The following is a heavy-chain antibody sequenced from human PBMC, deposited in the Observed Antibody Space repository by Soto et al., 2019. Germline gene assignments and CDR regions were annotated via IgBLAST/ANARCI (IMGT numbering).Heavy chain of an antibody. CDR2: INAGNGNT. Sequence: QVQLVQSGAQVKKPGASVKVSCKASGYTFTSYAMHWLRQAPGQRLEWMGWINAGNGNTKYSQKFQGRVTITMDTSASTAYMELSSLRSEDTAVYYCARMWAGKSGSYPFDYWGQGTLVTVSS. D-gene: IGHD1-26*01. CDR3: ARMWAGKSGSYPFDY. CDR1: GYTFTSYA. J-gene: IGHJ4*02. V-gene: IGHV1-3*01.